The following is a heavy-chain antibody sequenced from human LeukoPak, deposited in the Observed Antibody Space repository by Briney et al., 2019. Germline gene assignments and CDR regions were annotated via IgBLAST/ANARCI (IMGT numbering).Heavy chain of an antibody. CDR3: ARGGNRFGGFYFDY. D-gene: IGHD3-10*01. J-gene: IGHJ4*02. Sequence: PSETLSLTCTVSADSLSSGGHYWAWIRQFPGKGLESIGFIHHSGRSRHNPPLKDRVAISVDTSRKQFALKLSSVTAADTAMYYCARGGNRFGGFYFDYWGQGIRVIVSS. CDR2: IHHSGRS. CDR1: ADSLSSGGHY. V-gene: IGHV4-31*03.